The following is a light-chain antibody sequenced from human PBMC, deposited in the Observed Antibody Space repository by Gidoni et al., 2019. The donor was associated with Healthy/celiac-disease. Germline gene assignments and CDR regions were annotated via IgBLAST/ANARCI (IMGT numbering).Light chain of an antibody. CDR2: AAS. V-gene: IGKV1-39*01. CDR3: QPSYSTPRT. J-gene: IGKJ1*01. CDR1: QSISSY. Sequence: DIQMTQSPSSLSASVGDRVTITCRASQSISSYLNWYQQKPGKAPKLLIYAASSLQRGVPSRFSGSGSGTDFTLTIRSLQPEDFATYYCQPSYSTPRTFGHXTKVEIK.